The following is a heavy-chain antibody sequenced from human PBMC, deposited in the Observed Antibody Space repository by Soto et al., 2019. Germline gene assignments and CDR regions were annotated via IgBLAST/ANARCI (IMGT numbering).Heavy chain of an antibody. Sequence: SDTLSLTCAVYGGSFSGYYWSWIRQPPGKGLEWIGEINHSGSTYYNPSLKSRVTISVDTSKNQFSLKLSSVTAADTAVYYCARHATGGVTIFGVVIGDAFDIWGQGTMVTVSS. CDR1: GGSFSGYY. V-gene: IGHV4-34*01. D-gene: IGHD3-3*01. J-gene: IGHJ3*02. CDR3: ARHATGGVTIFGVVIGDAFDI. CDR2: INHSGST.